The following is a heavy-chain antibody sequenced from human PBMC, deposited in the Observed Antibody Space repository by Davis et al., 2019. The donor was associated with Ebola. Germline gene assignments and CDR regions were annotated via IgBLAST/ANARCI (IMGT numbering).Heavy chain of an antibody. Sequence: PGGSLRLSCKGSGYSFTSYWIGWVRQMPGKGLEWMGIIYPGDSDTRYSPSFQGQVTISADKSISTAYLQWSSLKASDTAMYYCARTHSGYDYVHAFDIWGQGTMVTVSS. J-gene: IGHJ3*02. CDR1: GYSFTSYW. CDR2: IYPGDSDT. V-gene: IGHV5-51*01. D-gene: IGHD5-12*01. CDR3: ARTHSGYDYVHAFDI.